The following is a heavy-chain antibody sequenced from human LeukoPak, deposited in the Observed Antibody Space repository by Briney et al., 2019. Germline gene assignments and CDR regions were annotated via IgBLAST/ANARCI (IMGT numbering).Heavy chain of an antibody. V-gene: IGHV3-23*01. CDR2: ISGSGGST. CDR3: AKDSVWYNWNYGSFDY. J-gene: IGHJ4*02. Sequence: PGGSLRLSCAASGFTFSSYAMSWVRQAPGKGLEWVSAISGSGGSTYYADSVKGRFTISRDNSKNTLYQQMNSLRAEDTAVYYCAKDSVWYNWNYGSFDYWGQGTLVTVSS. CDR1: GFTFSSYA. D-gene: IGHD1-7*01.